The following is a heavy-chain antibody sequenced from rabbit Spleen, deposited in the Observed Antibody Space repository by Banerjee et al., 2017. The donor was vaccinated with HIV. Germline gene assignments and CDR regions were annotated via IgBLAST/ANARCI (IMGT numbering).Heavy chain of an antibody. J-gene: IGHJ4*01. CDR3: ARNANGGWDL. Sequence: EESGGDLVKPEGSLTLTCTASGFSFSSSYWICWVRQAPGKGLEWIGCIDGGSSGNTYYASWAKGRFTFSKTSSTTVTLQMTSLTPADTATYFCARNANGGWDLWGPGTLVTVS. CDR1: GFSFSSSYW. CDR2: IDGGSSGNT. D-gene: IGHD4-1*01. V-gene: IGHV1S45*01.